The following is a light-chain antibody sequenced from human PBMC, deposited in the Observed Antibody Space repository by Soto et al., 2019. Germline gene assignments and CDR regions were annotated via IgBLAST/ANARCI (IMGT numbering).Light chain of an antibody. CDR2: DAS. V-gene: IGKV3-11*01. Sequence: EIVLTQSPATLSLSPGERATLSCRASQSVSSYLAWYQQKPGHAPRLLIYDASNRATGIPARFSGSGSGTDFTLTISSLEPEDFAVYYCQQRSNWPPWTFGQGTKLEIK. J-gene: IGKJ2*02. CDR3: QQRSNWPPWT. CDR1: QSVSSY.